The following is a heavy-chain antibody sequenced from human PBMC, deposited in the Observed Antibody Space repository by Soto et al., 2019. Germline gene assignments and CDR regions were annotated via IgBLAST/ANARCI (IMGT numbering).Heavy chain of an antibody. Sequence: AGGSLRLSCASSGFTFSSYAMSWVRQAPGKGLEWVSAISGSGGSTYYADSVKGRFTISRDNSKNTLYLQMNSLRAEDTAVYYCAKDNPPVVLRFLEWLSPRSFDYWGQGALVTVSS. V-gene: IGHV3-23*01. D-gene: IGHD3-3*01. CDR2: ISGSGGST. CDR1: GFTFSSYA. J-gene: IGHJ4*02. CDR3: AKDNPPVVLRFLEWLSPRSFDY.